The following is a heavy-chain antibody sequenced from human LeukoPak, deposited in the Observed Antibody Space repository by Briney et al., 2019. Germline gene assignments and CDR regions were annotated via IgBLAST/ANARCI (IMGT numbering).Heavy chain of an antibody. CDR1: GGTFSSYA. Sequence: SVKISCKASGGTFSSYAISWVRQAPGQGLEWMGRIIPIFGTANYAQKFQGRVTITTDESTSTAYMELSSLRSEDTAVYYCAREYTLYCGGDCPFDYWGQGTLVTVSS. D-gene: IGHD2-21*02. J-gene: IGHJ4*02. CDR2: IIPIFGTA. V-gene: IGHV1-69*05. CDR3: AREYTLYCGGDCPFDY.